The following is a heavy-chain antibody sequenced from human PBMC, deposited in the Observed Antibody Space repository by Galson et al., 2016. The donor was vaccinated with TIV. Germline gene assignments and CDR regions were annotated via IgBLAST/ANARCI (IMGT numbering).Heavy chain of an antibody. Sequence: SVKVSCKASGCTFSDYGISWVRQAPGQGLEWMGRIIPNFHSAKSAQKFQDRFTITADESMSTVYMELSSLRSEDTAVYYCASLGGDFGSGGYNPDFWGQGTLVTVSS. CDR1: GCTFSDYG. V-gene: IGHV1-69*13. J-gene: IGHJ4*02. CDR3: ASLGGDFGSGGYNPDF. CDR2: IIPNFHSA. D-gene: IGHD3-10*01.